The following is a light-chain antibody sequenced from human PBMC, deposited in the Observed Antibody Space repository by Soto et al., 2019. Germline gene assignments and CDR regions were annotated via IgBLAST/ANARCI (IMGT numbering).Light chain of an antibody. J-gene: IGLJ3*02. CDR3: ATWDDSLNGLV. CDR1: IFNIASHP. CDR2: NND. V-gene: IGLV1-44*01. Sequence: QSVLVQPPSASGTPGQKVTIFCSGTIFNIASHPVNWYQRLPGTAPKLLMYNNDQRPSGVPDRFSGSKSGTSASLAISGLQSDDEADYHCATWDDSLNGLVFGGGTKLTVL.